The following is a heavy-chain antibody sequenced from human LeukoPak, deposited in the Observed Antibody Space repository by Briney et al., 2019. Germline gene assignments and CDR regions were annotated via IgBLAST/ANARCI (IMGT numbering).Heavy chain of an antibody. V-gene: IGHV3-23*01. Sequence: PGGSLRLSCAASGVTFSRYAMSWGRQAPGKGGEWGSGISGSGGSTYYADSVKGRFTISTDNSKNTLYLQMNSLRAEDTAVYYCATTADYWGSYGWGQGTLVTVSS. CDR1: GVTFSRYA. D-gene: IGHD7-27*01. CDR3: ATTADYWGSYG. CDR2: ISGSGGST. J-gene: IGHJ4*02.